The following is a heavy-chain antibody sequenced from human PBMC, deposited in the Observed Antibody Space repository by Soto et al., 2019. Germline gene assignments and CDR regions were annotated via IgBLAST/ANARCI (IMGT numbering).Heavy chain of an antibody. CDR1: GGSIISYY. V-gene: IGHV4-59*12. D-gene: IGHD3-22*01. J-gene: IGHJ4*02. CDR2: IYYSGNT. Sequence: SETLSLTCTVSGGSIISYYWSWIRQPPGKGLEWIGYIYYSGNTNYNPSLKSRVTISVDTSKNQVSLKVYSVTAADTAVYYCARGGVDYYDSSGYYFSPYYFDYWGQGTLVTVSS. CDR3: ARGGVDYYDSSGYYFSPYYFDY.